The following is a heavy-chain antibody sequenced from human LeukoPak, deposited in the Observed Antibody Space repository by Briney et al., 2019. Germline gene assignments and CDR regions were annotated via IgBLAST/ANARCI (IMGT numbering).Heavy chain of an antibody. CDR3: ATGSFAVARFGGFSVRRSFDI. J-gene: IGHJ3*02. CDR2: FDPEDGET. Sequence: ASVKVSCKVSGYTLTELSVHWVRQAPGKGLEWMGGFDPEDGETIYAQKFQGRVTMTEDTSTDTAYMELSSLRSEDTAVYYCATGSFAVARFGGFSVRRSFDIWGQGTMVTVSS. V-gene: IGHV1-24*01. D-gene: IGHD6-19*01. CDR1: GYTLTELS.